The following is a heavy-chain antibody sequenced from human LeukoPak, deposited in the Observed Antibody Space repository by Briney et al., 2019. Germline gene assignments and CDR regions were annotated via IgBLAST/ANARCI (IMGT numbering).Heavy chain of an antibody. D-gene: IGHD3-22*01. CDR1: GGSISSSNL. CDR3: ARQSRRDNYYGISGYSKRGYTFDY. CDR2: IYHSGST. Sequence: SETLSLTCAVSGGSISSSNLRSLVRPPPGKGLEWIGEIYHSGSTNYNPSLKSRVTISVDTSKNQFSLKLSTVTAEDTAVYYCARQSRRDNYYGISGYSKRGYTFDYWGQGTLVTVSS. J-gene: IGHJ4*02. V-gene: IGHV4-4*02.